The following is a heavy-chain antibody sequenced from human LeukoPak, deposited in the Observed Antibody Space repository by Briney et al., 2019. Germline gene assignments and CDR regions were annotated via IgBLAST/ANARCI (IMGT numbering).Heavy chain of an antibody. CDR3: AREGYDILTGLLDYYYYMDV. Sequence: PSETLSLTCAVYGGSFSGYYWSWIRQPPGKGLEWIGEINHSGSTNYNPSLKSRVTISVDTSKNQFSLKLSSVTAADTAVYYCAREGYDILTGLLDYYYYMDVWGKGTTVTISS. D-gene: IGHD3-9*01. CDR1: GGSFSGYY. CDR2: INHSGST. J-gene: IGHJ6*03. V-gene: IGHV4-34*01.